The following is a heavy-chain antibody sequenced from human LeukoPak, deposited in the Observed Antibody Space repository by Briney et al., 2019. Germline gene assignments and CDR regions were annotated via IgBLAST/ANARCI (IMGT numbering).Heavy chain of an antibody. CDR1: GGSISSGDYY. CDR3: ARDVYYYGSGAPSP. D-gene: IGHD3-10*01. V-gene: IGHV4-30-4*01. Sequence: SETLSLTCTVSGGSISSGDYYWSWIRQPPGKGLEWIGYIYYSGSTYYNPSLKSRVTISVDTSKNQFSLKLSSVTAADTAVYYCARDVYYYGSGAPSPWGQGTLVTVSS. J-gene: IGHJ4*02. CDR2: IYYSGST.